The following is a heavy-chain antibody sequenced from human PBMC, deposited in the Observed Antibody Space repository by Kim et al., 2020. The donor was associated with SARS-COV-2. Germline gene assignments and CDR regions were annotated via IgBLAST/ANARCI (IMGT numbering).Heavy chain of an antibody. CDR3: ARDRTTMVRGGEDGMDV. V-gene: IGHV3-53*01. D-gene: IGHD3-10*01. Sequence: GGSLRLSCAASGFTVSSNYMSWVRQAPGKGLEWVSVIYSGGSTYYADSVKGRFTISRDNSKNTLYLQMNSLRAEDTAVYYCARDRTTMVRGGEDGMDVWGQGTTVTVSS. J-gene: IGHJ6*02. CDR2: IYSGGST. CDR1: GFTVSSNY.